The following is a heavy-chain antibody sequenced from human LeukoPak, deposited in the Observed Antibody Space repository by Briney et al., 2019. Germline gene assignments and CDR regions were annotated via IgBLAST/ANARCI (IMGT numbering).Heavy chain of an antibody. CDR2: IYYSGST. CDR1: GGSIISYY. V-gene: IGHV4-59*01. CDR3: ARVPDGGIFDY. D-gene: IGHD4-23*01. Sequence: SETLSLTCTVSGGSIISYYGSWLRQPPGKGLEWIGYIYYSGSTNYNPSLKSRVTISVDTSKNQFSLKLSSVTAADTAVYYCARVPDGGIFDYWGQGTLVTVSS. J-gene: IGHJ4*02.